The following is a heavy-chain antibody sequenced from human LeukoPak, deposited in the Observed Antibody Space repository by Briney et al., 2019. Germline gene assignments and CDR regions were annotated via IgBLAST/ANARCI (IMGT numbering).Heavy chain of an antibody. Sequence: SETLSLTCTVSGGSISSSSYYWGWIRQPPGKGLEWIGSIYYSGSTYYNPSLKSRVTISVDTSKNQFSLKLSSVTAADTAVYYCARRPGTRSDAFDIWGQGTMVTVSS. D-gene: IGHD6-13*01. CDR2: IYYSGST. J-gene: IGHJ3*02. CDR1: GGSISSSSYY. V-gene: IGHV4-39*01. CDR3: ARRPGTRSDAFDI.